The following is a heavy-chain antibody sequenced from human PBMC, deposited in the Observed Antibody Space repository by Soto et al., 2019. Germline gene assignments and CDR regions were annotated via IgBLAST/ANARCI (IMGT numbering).Heavy chain of an antibody. V-gene: IGHV5-10-1*01. J-gene: IGHJ6*02. CDR2: IDPSDSYT. Sequence: AESLSTSCKVSGYSFTSYWISWVRQMPGKGLEWMGRIDPSDSYTNYSPSFQGHVTISADKSVSTAYLQWSSLKASDTAMYYCARQGYSSSWSRGYYYGMDVWGQGTTVTVSS. D-gene: IGHD6-13*01. CDR3: ARQGYSSSWSRGYYYGMDV. CDR1: GYSFTSYW.